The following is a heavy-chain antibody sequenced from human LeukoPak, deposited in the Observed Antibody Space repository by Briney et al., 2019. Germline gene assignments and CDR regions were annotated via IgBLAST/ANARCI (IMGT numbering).Heavy chain of an antibody. CDR1: GFTFGNAW. CDR2: IKSKTDGGTT. V-gene: IGHV3-15*01. D-gene: IGHD1-26*01. Sequence: GGSLRLSCAASGFTFGNAWMSWVRQAPGKGLEWVGRIKSKTDGGTTDYAAPVKGRFTISRDNAKNSLYLQMNSLRAEDTAVYYCARDSGSYYFDYWGQGTLVTVSS. CDR3: ARDSGSYYFDY. J-gene: IGHJ4*02.